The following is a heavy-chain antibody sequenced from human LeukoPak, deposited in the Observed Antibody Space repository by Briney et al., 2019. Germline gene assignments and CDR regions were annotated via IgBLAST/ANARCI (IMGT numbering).Heavy chain of an antibody. D-gene: IGHD3-3*01. Sequence: GGSLRLSCAASGFTFSNAWMNWVRQAPGRGLEWVGRIKSKTDGGTTDYAAPVKGRFTISRDDSKNTLYLQMNSLKTEDTAVYYCTTGNQYDFWSGYPPFDYWGQGTLVTVSS. CDR2: IKSKTDGGTT. J-gene: IGHJ4*02. CDR3: TTGNQYDFWSGYPPFDY. CDR1: GFTFSNAW. V-gene: IGHV3-15*07.